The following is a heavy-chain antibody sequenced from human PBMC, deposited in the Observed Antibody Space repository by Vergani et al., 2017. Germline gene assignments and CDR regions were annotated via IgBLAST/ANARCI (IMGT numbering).Heavy chain of an antibody. V-gene: IGHV4-34*12. Sequence: QVQLQQWGGGLLKPSETLSLTCVVNGGSFTSYHWTWIRQSPGEGLEWDGDIVHTGRPDYNPSLKSRRTMSVDKSRNQFSLTLNSVTATDTAIYFCARVNTETNGHLYYYYYMDVWGQGTAVTVS. J-gene: IGHJ6*03. D-gene: IGHD4-11*01. CDR1: GGSFTSYH. CDR2: IVHTGRP. CDR3: ARVNTETNGHLYYYYYMDV.